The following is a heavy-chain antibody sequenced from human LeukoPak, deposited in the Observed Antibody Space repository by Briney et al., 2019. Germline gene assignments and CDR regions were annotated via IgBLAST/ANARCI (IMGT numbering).Heavy chain of an antibody. J-gene: IGHJ4*02. D-gene: IGHD3-3*01. CDR2: IKQDGSEK. Sequence: PGGSLRLSCAASGFTFSSYWMSWVRQAPGKGLEWVANIKQDGSEKYYVYSVKGRFTISRDNTKNSLYLQMNSLRAEDTAVYYCARELHHDFWSGYYPAYYFDYWGQGTLVTVSS. CDR1: GFTFSSYW. V-gene: IGHV3-7*01. CDR3: ARELHHDFWSGYYPAYYFDY.